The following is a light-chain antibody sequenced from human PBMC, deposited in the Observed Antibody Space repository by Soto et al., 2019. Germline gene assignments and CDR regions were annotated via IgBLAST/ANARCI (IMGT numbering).Light chain of an antibody. CDR2: DAS. J-gene: IGKJ2*01. Sequence: DIQMTQSPSTLSASVGDRVTITCRASQSISSWLAWYQQKPGKAPKLLIYDASSFESGVPSRFSGSGSGTEFPLTISSLQPDDFATYYCQQYNSFLYTFGQGTKLEIK. V-gene: IGKV1-5*01. CDR3: QQYNSFLYT. CDR1: QSISSW.